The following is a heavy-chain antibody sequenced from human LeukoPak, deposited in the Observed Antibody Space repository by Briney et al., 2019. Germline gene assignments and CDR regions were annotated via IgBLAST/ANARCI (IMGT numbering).Heavy chain of an antibody. V-gene: IGHV4-31*03. CDR2: IYYSGST. D-gene: IGHD2-15*01. Sequence: PSQTLSLTCTVPGGSISSGGYYWSWIRQHPGKGLEWIGYIYYSGSTYYNPSLKSRVTISVDTSKNQFSLKLSSVTAADTAVYYCARGGCSGGSCYSETYNWFDPWGQGTLVTVSS. J-gene: IGHJ5*02. CDR1: GGSISSGGYY. CDR3: ARGGCSGGSCYSETYNWFDP.